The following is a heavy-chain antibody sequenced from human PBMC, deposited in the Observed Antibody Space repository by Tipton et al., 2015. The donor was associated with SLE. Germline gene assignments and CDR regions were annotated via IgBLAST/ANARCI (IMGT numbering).Heavy chain of an antibody. CDR1: GGSFSGYY. Sequence: GLVKPSETLSLTCAVYGGSFSGYYWSWIRPAPGKGLEWIGEIDHRGRTNYNPSLKSRVTISVDTSKNQFSLKLSSVTAADTAVYYCARQGPLWYYYYYMDVWGQGTTVNVSS. CDR2: IDHRGRT. D-gene: IGHD3-10*01. V-gene: IGHV4-34*01. J-gene: IGHJ6*03. CDR3: ARQGPLWYYYYYMDV.